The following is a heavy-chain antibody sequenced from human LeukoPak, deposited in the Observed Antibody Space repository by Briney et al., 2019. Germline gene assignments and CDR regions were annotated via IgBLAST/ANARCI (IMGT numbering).Heavy chain of an antibody. CDR1: GFTFRYYA. Sequence: PGGSLRLSCAPSGFTFRYYAFHWVRQAPGKGLEWVAVISADGNKKYSGDSVNGRFTISRDNSKNTLYLEMNNLRAEDTAVYFCARDLGVPMSGLDYWGQGTLVTVSS. D-gene: IGHD2-2*01. CDR3: ARDLGVPMSGLDY. V-gene: IGHV3-30*04. CDR2: ISADGNKK. J-gene: IGHJ4*02.